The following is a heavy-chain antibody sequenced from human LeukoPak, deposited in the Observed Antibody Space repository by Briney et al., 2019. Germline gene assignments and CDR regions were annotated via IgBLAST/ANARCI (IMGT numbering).Heavy chain of an antibody. V-gene: IGHV3-23*01. CDR3: ARDSVHPAADPKFDY. CDR2: FSRSGPDT. CDR1: GFTFGSSA. J-gene: IGHJ4*02. Sequence: GGSLRLSCAASGFTFGSSAMSWVRQAPGKGPEWVSTFSRSGPDTYYADSVKGRFTIFRDNSKNTLYLQMNSLRAEDTAVYYCARDSVHPAADPKFDYWGQGVLVTVSS. D-gene: IGHD2-2*01.